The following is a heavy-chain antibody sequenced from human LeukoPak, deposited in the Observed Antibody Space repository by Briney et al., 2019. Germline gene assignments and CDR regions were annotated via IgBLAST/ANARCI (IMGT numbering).Heavy chain of an antibody. V-gene: IGHV3-9*01. CDR3: AKDADYGSGSSHTYYYYGMDV. CDR1: GFTFDDYA. Sequence: PGRSLRLSCAASGFTFDDYAMHWVRQAPGKGLEWVSGISWSSGSIGYADSVKGRFTISRDNAKNSLYLQMNSLRAEDTALYYCAKDADYGSGSSHTYYYYGMDVWGQGTTVTVSS. CDR2: ISWSSGSI. D-gene: IGHD3-10*01. J-gene: IGHJ6*02.